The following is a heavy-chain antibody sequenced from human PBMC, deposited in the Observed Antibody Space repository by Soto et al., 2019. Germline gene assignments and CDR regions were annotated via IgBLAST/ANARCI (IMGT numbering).Heavy chain of an antibody. D-gene: IGHD3-3*01. J-gene: IGHJ3*02. CDR1: GYTFTSYY. Sequence: AGVTVSCNASGYTFTSYYMHWVRQAPGQGLEWMGIINPSGGSTSYAQKFQGRVTMTRDTSTSTVYMELSSLRSEDTAVYYCARDSCERSGYFKYAFEIWGKGTRVTV. V-gene: IGHV1-46*01. CDR2: INPSGGST. CDR3: ARDSCERSGYFKYAFEI.